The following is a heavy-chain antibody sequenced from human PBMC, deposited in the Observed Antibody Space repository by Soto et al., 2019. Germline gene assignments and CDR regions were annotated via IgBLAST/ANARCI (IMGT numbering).Heavy chain of an antibody. D-gene: IGHD3-9*01. Sequence: QVQLVQSGAEVKKPGSSVKVSCKASGGTFSSYTISWVRQAPGQGLEWMGRIIPSLGIANDAHKFQGRVTMTAAKSTRRAYLELSSLRSEDTAVYYCARDPTDSAMLTGYRFSCWGQGTLVTVSS. V-gene: IGHV1-69*08. CDR1: GGTFSSYT. CDR3: ARDPTDSAMLTGYRFSC. CDR2: IIPSLGIA. J-gene: IGHJ4*02.